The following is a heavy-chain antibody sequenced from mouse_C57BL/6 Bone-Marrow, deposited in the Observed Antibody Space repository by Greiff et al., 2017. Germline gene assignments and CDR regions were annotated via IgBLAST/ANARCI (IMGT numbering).Heavy chain of an antibody. J-gene: IGHJ4*01. CDR1: GFTFSSYG. CDR3: ASHYGSSYGYAMDY. CDR2: ISSGGSYT. Sequence: EVQLVESGGDLVKPGGSLKLSCAASGFTFSSYGMSWVRQTPDKRLEWVATISSGGSYTYYPDSVKGRFTISRDNAKNTLYLQMSSRKSEDTAMYYCASHYGSSYGYAMDYWGQGTSVTVSS. V-gene: IGHV5-6*01. D-gene: IGHD1-1*01.